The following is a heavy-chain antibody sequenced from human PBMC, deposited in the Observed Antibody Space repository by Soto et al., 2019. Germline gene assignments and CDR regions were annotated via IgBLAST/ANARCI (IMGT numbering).Heavy chain of an antibody. Sequence: QLQLQESGPGLVKPSENLSLTCYVSGGSISSPSYYWGWIRQPPGKGLEWIGSIYYSGNTYYNPSRKRRVTIFVDTSRNQCSLKVNSVTAADTAVYFCASLPCMTTFRRDYWGQGPLVTVSS. CDR3: ASLPCMTTFRRDY. CDR1: GGSISSPSYY. CDR2: IYYSGNT. V-gene: IGHV4-39*01. J-gene: IGHJ4*02. D-gene: IGHD4-17*01.